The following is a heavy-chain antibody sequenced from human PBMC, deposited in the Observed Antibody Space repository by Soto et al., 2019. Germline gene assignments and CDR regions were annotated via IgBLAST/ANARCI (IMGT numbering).Heavy chain of an antibody. D-gene: IGHD1-26*01. CDR3: ARDIVSVGPRANEALDV. CDR2: INPANGNT. Sequence: QVQLVQSGAELKKPGASVNISCQASGFTFSDTLINWVRQGPGQRLEWMGWINPANGNTRYSESFQGRVTISGLSSASTAYVALSDLTSEDPTVYHCARDIVSVGPRANEALDVWGQGTMITVSS. V-gene: IGHV1-3*01. J-gene: IGHJ3*01. CDR1: GFTFSDTL.